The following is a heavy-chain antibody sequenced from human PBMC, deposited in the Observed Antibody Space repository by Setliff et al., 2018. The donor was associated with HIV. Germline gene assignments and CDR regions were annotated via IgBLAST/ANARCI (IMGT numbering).Heavy chain of an antibody. Sequence: PSETLSLTCTVSGGSISSSSYYWGWIRQPPGKGPEWIGSSYYSGSTDHNPSLKRRVSISLDTSKNQFSLRLNSANAADTAVYSCARVYYNLWSSYFCEHVQFDSWSQGTQVTVSS. CDR2: SYYSGST. J-gene: IGHJ5*01. V-gene: IGHV4-39*07. CDR1: GGSISSSSYY. CDR3: ARVYYNLWSSYFCEHVQFDS. D-gene: IGHD3-3*01.